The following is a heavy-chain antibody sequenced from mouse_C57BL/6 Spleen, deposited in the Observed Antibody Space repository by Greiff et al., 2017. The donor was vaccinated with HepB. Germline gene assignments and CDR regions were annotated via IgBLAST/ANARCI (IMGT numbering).Heavy chain of an antibody. V-gene: IGHV1-53*01. CDR3: ARRGITTVVADY. Sequence: QVQLQQPGTDLVKPGASVKLSCKASGYTFTSYWMHWVKRRPGQGLEWIGNINPSNGGTNYNEKFKSKATLTVDKSSSTAYMQLSSLTSEDSAVYYCARRGITTVVADYWGQGTTLTVSS. CDR2: INPSNGGT. D-gene: IGHD1-1*01. J-gene: IGHJ2*01. CDR1: GYTFTSYW.